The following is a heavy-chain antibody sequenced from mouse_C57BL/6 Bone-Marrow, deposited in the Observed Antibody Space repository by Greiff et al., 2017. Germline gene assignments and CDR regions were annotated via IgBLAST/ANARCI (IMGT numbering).Heavy chain of an antibody. Sequence: QVHVKQPGAELVKPGASVKMSCKASGYTFTSYWITWVKQRPGQGLEWIGDIYPGSGSTNYNEKFKSKATLTVDTSSSTAYMQLSSLTSEDSAVYYCASRWLLPYYYAMDYGGQGTSVTVSS. V-gene: IGHV1-55*01. CDR1: GYTFTSYW. CDR3: ASRWLLPYYYAMDY. J-gene: IGHJ4*01. D-gene: IGHD2-3*01. CDR2: IYPGSGST.